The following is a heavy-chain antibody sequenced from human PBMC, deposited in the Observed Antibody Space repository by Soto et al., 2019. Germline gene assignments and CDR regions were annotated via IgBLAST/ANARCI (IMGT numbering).Heavy chain of an antibody. CDR2: ISSSSSYT. J-gene: IGHJ3*02. D-gene: IGHD2-8*02. CDR3: ARGSQLYGRWRAFAI. Sequence: GGLLRLCWGASGFTISDYYMRWIRKEPGKGLEWGSYISSSSSYTNYADSVKGRFTISRDNAKNSLYLQMNSLRAEDTAVYYCARGSQLYGRWRAFAIWRQGTMVTVSS. CDR1: GFTISDYY. V-gene: IGHV3-11*06.